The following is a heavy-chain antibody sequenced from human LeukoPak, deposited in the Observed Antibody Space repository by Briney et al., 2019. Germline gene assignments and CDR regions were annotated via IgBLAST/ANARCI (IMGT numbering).Heavy chain of an antibody. CDR2: ISASGGST. D-gene: IGHD3-10*01. Sequence: GGSLRLSCAASGFTFSSYAMSWVRQAPGKGLKWVSGISASGGSTYYADSVKGRFTISRDNSKNTLYLQMNSLRAEDTAVYYCARGDITMVRGVKIDYWGQGTLVTVSS. CDR1: GFTFSSYA. J-gene: IGHJ4*02. V-gene: IGHV3-23*01. CDR3: ARGDITMVRGVKIDY.